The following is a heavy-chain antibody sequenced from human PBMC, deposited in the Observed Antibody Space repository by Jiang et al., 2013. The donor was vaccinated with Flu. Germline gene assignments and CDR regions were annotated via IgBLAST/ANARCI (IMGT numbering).Heavy chain of an antibody. CDR2: IMPVFGTP. D-gene: IGHD3-10*01. J-gene: IGHJ3*02. Sequence: GAEVKKPGSSMKVSCKASGGTFRTYSINWVRQAPGRGLEWMGGIMPVFGTPNYPQKFQDRVTITADESTSTVYMELSSLRSEDTAVYYCARGLGSGKHNIPASDAFNIWGQGTMVTVSS. CDR1: GGTFRTYS. V-gene: IGHV1-69*01. CDR3: ARGLGSGKHNIPASDAFNI.